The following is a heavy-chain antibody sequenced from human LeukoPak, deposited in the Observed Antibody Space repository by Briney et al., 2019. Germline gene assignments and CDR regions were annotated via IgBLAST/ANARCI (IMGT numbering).Heavy chain of an antibody. Sequence: SETLSLTCTVSGYSISSGYYWSWIRQPPGKGLEWIGEINHSGSTNYNPSLKSRVTISVDTSKNQFSLKLSSVTAADTAVYYCARGAADRNNYYYYIDVWGKGTTVTVSS. D-gene: IGHD1/OR15-1a*01. J-gene: IGHJ6*03. CDR1: GYSISSGYY. CDR3: ARGAADRNNYYYYIDV. V-gene: IGHV4-38-2*02. CDR2: INHSGST.